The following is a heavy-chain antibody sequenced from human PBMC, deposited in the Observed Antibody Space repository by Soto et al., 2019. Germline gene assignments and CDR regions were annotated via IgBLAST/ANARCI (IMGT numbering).Heavy chain of an antibody. V-gene: IGHV3-48*01. J-gene: IGHJ4*02. CDR2: ISSSSSTK. CDR3: AREATTVADY. D-gene: IGHD4-4*01. Sequence: GGSLRLSCAASGFTFSSYSMNWVRQAPGKGLECISYISSSSSTKYYADSVKGRFTISRDNAKNSLYLQMNSLRAEDTAVYYCAREATTVADYWGQGTLVTVSS. CDR1: GFTFSSYS.